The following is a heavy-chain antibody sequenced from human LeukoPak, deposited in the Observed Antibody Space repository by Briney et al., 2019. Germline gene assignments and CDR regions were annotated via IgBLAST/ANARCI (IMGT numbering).Heavy chain of an antibody. CDR3: ARHDYGAY. CDR2: ISHNGNVN. D-gene: IGHD4-17*01. V-gene: IGHV3-7*03. J-gene: IGHJ4*02. CDR1: GFTVSSNY. Sequence: GGSLRLSCAASGFTVSSNYMSWVRQAPGKGLEWVASISHNGNVNYYVDSVKGRFTISRDNAKNSLYLQMSNLRAEDTAVYYCARHDYGAYWGQGTLVTVSS.